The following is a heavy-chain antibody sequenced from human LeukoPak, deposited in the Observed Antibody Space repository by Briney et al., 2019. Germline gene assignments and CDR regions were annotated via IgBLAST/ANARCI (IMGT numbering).Heavy chain of an antibody. CDR1: GFTVSSNY. CDR3: ARDNVYYYDSSGYAFDI. V-gene: IGHV3-53*01. J-gene: IGHJ3*02. CDR2: IYIGGST. D-gene: IGHD3-22*01. Sequence: GGSLRLSCAASGFTVSSNYMSWVRQAPGKGLEWVSVIYIGGSTYYADSVKGRFTISRDNSKNTLYLQMNSLRAEDTAVYYCARDNVYYYDSSGYAFDIWGQGTMVTVSS.